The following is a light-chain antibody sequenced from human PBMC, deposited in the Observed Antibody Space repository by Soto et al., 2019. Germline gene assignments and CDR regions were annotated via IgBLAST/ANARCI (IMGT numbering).Light chain of an antibody. Sequence: DIQMTQYPSTLSASVGDRVTITCRASQSIYSWLAWYQQKPGKAPKLLIYKASSLESGVPSRFSGSVSGTEFTLTISSLQPDDFANYYCQQFNTYSWFGQGTKVAVK. CDR3: QQFNTYSW. J-gene: IGKJ1*01. CDR2: KAS. V-gene: IGKV1-5*03. CDR1: QSIYSW.